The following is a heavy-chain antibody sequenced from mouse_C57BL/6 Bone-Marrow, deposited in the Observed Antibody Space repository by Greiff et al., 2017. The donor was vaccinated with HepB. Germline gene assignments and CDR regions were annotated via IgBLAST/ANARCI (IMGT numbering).Heavy chain of an antibody. CDR1: GYTFTSYW. CDR3: ANYYGTPYYYAMDY. Sequence: QVQLQQSGAELVKPGASVKLSCKASGYTFTSYWMHWVKQRPGQGLEWIGMIHPNSGSTNYNEKFKSKATLTVDKSSSTAYMQLSSLTSEDSAVYYCANYYGTPYYYAMDYWGQGTSVTVSS. D-gene: IGHD1-1*01. CDR2: IHPNSGST. V-gene: IGHV1-64*01. J-gene: IGHJ4*01.